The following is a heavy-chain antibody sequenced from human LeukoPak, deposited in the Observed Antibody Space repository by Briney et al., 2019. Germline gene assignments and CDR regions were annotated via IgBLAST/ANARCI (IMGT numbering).Heavy chain of an antibody. CDR1: GVSISSSSYY. Sequence: SETLPLTCTVSGVSISSSSYYWGWIRQTPGKGLEWIGSLYYSGSTFYNPSLQSRVTLSVDTSKNHFSLKMNSVTAADTAVYYCAKAVAWRRFDPWGQGTLVTVSS. J-gene: IGHJ5*02. CDR2: LYYSGST. V-gene: IGHV4-39*07. D-gene: IGHD6-19*01. CDR3: AKAVAWRRFDP.